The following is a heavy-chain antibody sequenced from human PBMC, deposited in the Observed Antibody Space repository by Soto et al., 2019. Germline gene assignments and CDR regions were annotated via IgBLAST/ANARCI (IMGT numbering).Heavy chain of an antibody. Sequence: TSETLSLTCAVYGGSFSGYYWSWIRQPPGKGLEWIGEINHSGSTNYNPSLKSRVTISVDTSKNQFSLKLSSVTAADTAVYYCARDSYSSGWYYFDYWGQGTLVTVSS. CDR2: INHSGST. CDR1: GGSFSGYY. CDR3: ARDSYSSGWYYFDY. D-gene: IGHD6-19*01. J-gene: IGHJ4*02. V-gene: IGHV4-34*01.